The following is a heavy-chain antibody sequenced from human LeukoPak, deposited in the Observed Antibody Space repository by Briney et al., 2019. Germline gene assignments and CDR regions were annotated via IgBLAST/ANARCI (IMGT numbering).Heavy chain of an antibody. J-gene: IGHJ4*02. CDR1: GFTVSSNY. D-gene: IGHD5-12*01. V-gene: IGHV3-33*06. Sequence: GGSLRLSCAASGFTVSSNYMSWVRQAPGKGLEWVAVIWYDGSNKYYADSVKGRFTISRDNSKNTLYLQMNSLRAEDTAVYYCAKELDGYNYLGTDYWGQGTLVTVSS. CDR3: AKELDGYNYLGTDY. CDR2: IWYDGSNK.